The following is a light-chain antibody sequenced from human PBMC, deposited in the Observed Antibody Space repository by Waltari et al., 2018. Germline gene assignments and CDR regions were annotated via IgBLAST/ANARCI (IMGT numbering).Light chain of an antibody. CDR2: GAS. V-gene: IGKV1-39*01. CDR1: QNIVRH. J-gene: IGKJ2*01. CDR3: KQSYSTYT. Sequence: DVQMTQSPSSLSASVGDRVTITCRASQNIVRHLNWYQQKPGKAPNLLIYGASSLQSGVPSRFSGCGSETDFTLTISSLQPEDFATYYCKQSYSTYTFGQGTKLEIK.